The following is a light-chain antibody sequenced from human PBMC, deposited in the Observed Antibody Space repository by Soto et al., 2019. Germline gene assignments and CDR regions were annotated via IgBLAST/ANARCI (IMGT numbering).Light chain of an antibody. J-gene: IGKJ2*01. CDR2: WAS. Sequence: DIVMTQSPEYLAVSLGERATINCRSSQSILYSSNNKNLIAWYQQKPGQPPKLLIYWASTRQSGVPDRFSGSRSGRDFSLTISSLQAEDVAVYYCQQYYSPPRFTFGQGTRLGIK. V-gene: IGKV4-1*01. CDR3: QQYYSPPRFT. CDR1: QSILYSSNNKNL.